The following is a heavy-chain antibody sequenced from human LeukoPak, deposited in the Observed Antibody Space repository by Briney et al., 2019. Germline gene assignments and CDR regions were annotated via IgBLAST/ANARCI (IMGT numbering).Heavy chain of an antibody. D-gene: IGHD3-3*01. V-gene: IGHV3-30*03. CDR1: GFTFSSYG. Sequence: GGSLRLSCAASGFTFSSYGMHWVRQAPGKGLEWVAVISYDGSNKYYADSVKGRFTISRDNSKNTLYLQMNSLTTEDTAVYYCTSMYYDFWSGYHLPDYWGQGTLITVSS. J-gene: IGHJ4*02. CDR2: ISYDGSNK. CDR3: TSMYYDFWSGYHLPDY.